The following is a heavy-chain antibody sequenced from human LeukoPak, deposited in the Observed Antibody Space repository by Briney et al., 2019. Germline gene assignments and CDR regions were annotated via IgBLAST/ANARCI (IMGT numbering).Heavy chain of an antibody. V-gene: IGHV3-23*01. J-gene: IGHJ4*02. D-gene: IGHD2-8*01. CDR3: AKDGQSFNSMYDYFDS. Sequence: SGGSLRLSCSASGFTFRNFAISWVRQAPGRGLEWVSSIGGGDTHYADSVKGRFTISRDDSRSTVDLQMSSLRAEDTAVYYCAKDGQSFNSMYDYFDSWGQGTLVTASS. CDR1: GFTFRNFA. CDR2: IGGGDT.